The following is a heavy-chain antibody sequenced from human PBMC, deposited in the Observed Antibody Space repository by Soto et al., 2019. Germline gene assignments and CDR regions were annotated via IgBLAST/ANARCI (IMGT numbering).Heavy chain of an antibody. CDR1: GGTFSSYA. V-gene: IGHV1-69*06. D-gene: IGHD3-10*01. CDR2: IIPIFGTA. Sequence: ASVKVSCKASGGTFSSYAISWVRQAPGQGLEWMGGIIPIFGTANYAQKFQGRVTITADKSTSTAYMELSSLRSEDTAVYYCARLSYYGSGSYYGMDVWGQGTTVTVSS. CDR3: ARLSYYGSGSYYGMDV. J-gene: IGHJ6*02.